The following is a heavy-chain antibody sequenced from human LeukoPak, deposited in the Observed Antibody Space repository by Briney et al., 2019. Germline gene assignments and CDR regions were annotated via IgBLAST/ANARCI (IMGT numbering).Heavy chain of an antibody. CDR2: ISSSGSTI. Sequence: GGSLRLSCAASGFTFSSYEMNWVRQAPGKGLEWVSYISSSGSTIYYADSVKGRFTISRDNAKNSLYLQMNSLRAEDTAVYYCARGYYDSSGYQSCWGQGTLVTVSS. CDR3: ARGYYDSSGYQSC. J-gene: IGHJ4*02. V-gene: IGHV3-48*03. CDR1: GFTFSSYE. D-gene: IGHD3-22*01.